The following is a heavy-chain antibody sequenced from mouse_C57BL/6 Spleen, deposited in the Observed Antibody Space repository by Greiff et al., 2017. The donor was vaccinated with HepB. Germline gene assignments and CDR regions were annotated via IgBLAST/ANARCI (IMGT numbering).Heavy chain of an antibody. CDR3: ARPGDYDERAAMDY. Sequence: DVKLVESGGGLVKPGGSLKLSCAASGFTFSDYGMHWVRQAPEKGLEWVAYISSGSSTIYYADTVKGRFTISRDNAKNTLFLQMTSLRSEDTAMYYCARPGDYDERAAMDYWGQGTSVTVSS. CDR1: GFTFSDYG. D-gene: IGHD2-4*01. CDR2: ISSGSSTI. V-gene: IGHV5-17*01. J-gene: IGHJ4*01.